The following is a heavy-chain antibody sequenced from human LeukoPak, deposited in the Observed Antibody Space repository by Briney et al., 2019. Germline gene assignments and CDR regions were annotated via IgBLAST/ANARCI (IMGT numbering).Heavy chain of an antibody. J-gene: IGHJ4*02. V-gene: IGHV4-39*01. D-gene: IGHD1-26*01. Sequence: PSETLSLTCTVSGGSISSSSYYWGWIRQPPGKGLEWIGSIYYSGGTYYNPSLKSRVTISVDTSKNQFSLKLSSVTAADTAVYYCARWRTSGRGFDYWGQGTLVTVSS. CDR2: IYYSGGT. CDR3: ARWRTSGRGFDY. CDR1: GGSISSSSYY.